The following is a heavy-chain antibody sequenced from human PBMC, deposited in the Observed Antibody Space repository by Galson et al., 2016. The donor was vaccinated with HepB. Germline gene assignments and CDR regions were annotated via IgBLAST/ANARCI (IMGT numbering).Heavy chain of an antibody. CDR2: TSSSGTYT. CDR3: ARIPIASDNWFDP. CDR1: GFNISDFY. V-gene: IGHV3-11*06. J-gene: IGHJ5*02. Sequence: SLRLSCAASGFNISDFYMSWLRQAPGMGLEYIGYTSSSGTYTNYADSVKGRFIISRDNAKNSVFLQMNSLRVDDTAVYYCARIPIASDNWFDPGGQRTRVTVSS. D-gene: IGHD2-21*01.